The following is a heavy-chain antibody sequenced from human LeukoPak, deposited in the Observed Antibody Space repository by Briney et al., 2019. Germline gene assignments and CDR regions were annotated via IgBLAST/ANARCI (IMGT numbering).Heavy chain of an antibody. CDR1: GFTFSSYW. CDR3: ATARIDY. CDR2: IKEDGSEK. J-gene: IGHJ4*02. D-gene: IGHD1-14*01. Sequence: GGALRLSCVGSGFTFSSYWMTWVRQAPGKGLEWVANIKEDGSEKYSVDSVKGRFTTSRNNAKNLLYLQMSSLRAEDTAVYYCATARIDYWGQRTLVTVSS. V-gene: IGHV3-7*01.